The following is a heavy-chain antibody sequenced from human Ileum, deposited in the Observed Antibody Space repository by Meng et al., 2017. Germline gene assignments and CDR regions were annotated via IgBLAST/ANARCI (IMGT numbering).Heavy chain of an antibody. CDR3: AKDIHWGASDY. Sequence: GQGVEFVGCLCSPGGALKLSCAASGVGFRSYRHHCFRPVPGKVVVLVLRINPEGKNHKYADFVKGRFNISRDNAKNTLYLQLNSLGAEDTAIYYCAKDIHWGASDYWGQGTLVTVSS. D-gene: IGHD7-27*01. CDR1: GVGFRSYR. J-gene: IGHJ4*02. CDR2: INPEGKNH. V-gene: IGHV3-74*03.